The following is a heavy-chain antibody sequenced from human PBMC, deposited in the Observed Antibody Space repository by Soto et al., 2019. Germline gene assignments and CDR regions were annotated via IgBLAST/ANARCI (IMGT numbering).Heavy chain of an antibody. Sequence: QVQLQESGPELVKPSGTLSHTCAVSGGSISSSNWWSWVRQPPGKGLEWIGGIFESGSTKYNPSRRSRVTRSIDKSKIQFSLRLRSVTAADTSVYYCAAGSWSGYYNWLDPWGQGTLVTVSS. D-gene: IGHD3-3*01. CDR1: GGSISSSNW. J-gene: IGHJ5*02. CDR3: AAGSWSGYYNWLDP. V-gene: IGHV4-4*02. CDR2: IFESGST.